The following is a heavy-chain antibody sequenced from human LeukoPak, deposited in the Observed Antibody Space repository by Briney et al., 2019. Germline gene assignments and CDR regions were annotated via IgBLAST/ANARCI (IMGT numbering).Heavy chain of an antibody. V-gene: IGHV3-48*03. CDR1: GFTFSSFD. CDR3: ARDTYYYERGALDY. D-gene: IGHD3-22*01. J-gene: IGHJ4*02. CDR2: ISSSGSTI. Sequence: GGSLRLSCAASGFTFSSFDMNWVRQAPGKGLEWVSYISSSGSTIYYADSVKGRFTIPRDNAKNSLYLQMNSLRAEDTAVYYCARDTYYYERGALDYWGQGTLVTVSS.